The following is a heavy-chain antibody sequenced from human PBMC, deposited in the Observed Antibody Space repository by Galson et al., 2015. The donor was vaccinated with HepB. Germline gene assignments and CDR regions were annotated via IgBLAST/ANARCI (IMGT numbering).Heavy chain of an antibody. CDR1: GFTFSPFG. V-gene: IGHV3-21*03. Sequence: SLRLSCAASGFTFSPFGMTWVRQAPGKGLEWVSVIGRDLNYIHYADSVKGRFVTSRDNAKNTVYLQMNSLRVEDSGVYYCARDASEWSRGYWGQGTLVTVSS. D-gene: IGHD3-3*01. CDR2: IGRDLNYI. J-gene: IGHJ4*02. CDR3: ARDASEWSRGY.